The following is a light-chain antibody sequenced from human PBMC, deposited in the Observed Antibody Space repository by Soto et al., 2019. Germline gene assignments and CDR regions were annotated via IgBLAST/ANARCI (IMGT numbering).Light chain of an antibody. CDR2: GAS. Sequence: EIVMTQSPAALSVSPGERATLSCRASQSVSSNLAWYQQKPGQASRLLIYGASTRATGIPARFSGSGSGTEFTLTISSLQSEDFAVYYCQQYDKWPPLTFGGGTKVEIK. J-gene: IGKJ4*01. V-gene: IGKV3-15*01. CDR1: QSVSSN. CDR3: QQYDKWPPLT.